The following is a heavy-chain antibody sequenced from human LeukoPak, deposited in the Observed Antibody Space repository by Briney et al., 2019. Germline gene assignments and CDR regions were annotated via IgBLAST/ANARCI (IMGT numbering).Heavy chain of an antibody. D-gene: IGHD5-18*01. CDR2: TYYRSKYYN. Sequence: SQTLSLTCAISGDSVSSNSAAWNWIRQSPSRGLEWLGRTYYRSKYYNDYAVSVKSRITTNPDTSKNQFSLQLNSVTPEDTAVYYCARSGAMITNFYYGMDVWGQGTTVTVSS. J-gene: IGHJ6*02. V-gene: IGHV6-1*01. CDR1: GDSVSSNSAA. CDR3: ARSGAMITNFYYGMDV.